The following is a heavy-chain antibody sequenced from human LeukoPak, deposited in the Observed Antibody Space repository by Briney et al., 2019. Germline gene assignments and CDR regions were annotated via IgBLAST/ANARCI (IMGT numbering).Heavy chain of an antibody. Sequence: PGGSLRLSCSASGFTLSNNYMSWVRQAPGKGLEWVALIYSGGSTYYSDFVKGRFTTSRDNSKNTLYLQMSSLRAEDTAVYYGAGFSHKGVWGQGTTVTVSS. CDR1: GFTLSNNY. CDR2: IYSGGST. J-gene: IGHJ6*02. V-gene: IGHV3-66*01. CDR3: AGFSHKGV.